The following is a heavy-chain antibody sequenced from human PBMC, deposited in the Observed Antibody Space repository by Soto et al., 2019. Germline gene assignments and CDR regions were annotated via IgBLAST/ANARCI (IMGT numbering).Heavy chain of an antibody. J-gene: IGHJ6*02. CDR3: ARSIGDIVVVPAASGYYYGMDV. D-gene: IGHD2-2*01. CDR2: ISYDGSNK. V-gene: IGHV3-30-3*01. CDR1: GFTFSSYA. Sequence: GGSLRLSCAASGFTFSSYAMHWVRQAPGKGLEWVAVISYDGSNKYYADSVKGRFTISRDNSKNTLYLKMNSLRAEDTAVYYCARSIGDIVVVPAASGYYYGMDVWGQGTTVTVSS.